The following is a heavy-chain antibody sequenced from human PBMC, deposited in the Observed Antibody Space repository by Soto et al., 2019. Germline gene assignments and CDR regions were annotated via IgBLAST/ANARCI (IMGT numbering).Heavy chain of an antibody. V-gene: IGHV1-69*05. CDR2: IIPIFGTA. Sequence: SVKVSCKASGGTFSSYAISWVRQAPGQGLEWMGGIIPIFGTANYAQKFQGRVTITRDTSTSTVYMELSSLRSEDTAVYYCARDQXSGGSCYSEYYYYGMDVWGPGTTVTVSS. CDR1: GGTFSSYA. D-gene: IGHD2-15*01. J-gene: IGHJ6*02. CDR3: ARDQXSGGSCYSEYYYYGMDV.